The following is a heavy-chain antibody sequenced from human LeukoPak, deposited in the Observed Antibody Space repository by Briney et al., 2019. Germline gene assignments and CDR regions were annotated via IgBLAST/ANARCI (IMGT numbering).Heavy chain of an antibody. V-gene: IGHV3-48*01. CDR2: IDSSSTTI. J-gene: IGHJ6*03. CDR1: GFTFSSYA. Sequence: GGSLRLSCAASGFTFSSYAMSWVRQAPGKGLEWVSYIDSSSTTIYYADSVKGRFTISRDNAKNSLYLQMNSLRAEDTAVYYCARDRRITMVRGGYYYYYMDVWGKGTTVTVSS. CDR3: ARDRRITMVRGGYYYYYMDV. D-gene: IGHD3-10*01.